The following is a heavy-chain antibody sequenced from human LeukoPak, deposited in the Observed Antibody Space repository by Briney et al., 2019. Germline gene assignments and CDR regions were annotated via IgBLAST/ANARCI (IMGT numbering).Heavy chain of an antibody. V-gene: IGHV3-11*06. Sequence: GGSLRLSCAASGFTFSDYYMSWIRQAPGKGLEWVSYISSSSSYTNYADSVKGRFAISRDNAENSLYLQMNSLKAEDTAVYYCAREGLDKRYAVDIVATITPRDGMDVWGQGTTVTVSS. CDR2: ISSSSSYT. CDR3: AREGLDKRYAVDIVATITPRDGMDV. J-gene: IGHJ6*02. CDR1: GFTFSDYY. D-gene: IGHD5-12*01.